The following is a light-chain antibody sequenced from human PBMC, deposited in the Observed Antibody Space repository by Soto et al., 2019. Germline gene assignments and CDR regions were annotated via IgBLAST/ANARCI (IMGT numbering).Light chain of an antibody. CDR1: SGSVSILSY. CDR3: ALYLGRGNRV. CDR2: STN. V-gene: IGLV8-61*01. J-gene: IGLJ3*02. Sequence: QAVVTQEPSVSVSPGGTVTLTCGLTSGSVSILSYPSWYQQTPGQAPRTLIYSTNTRSSGVPDRFSGSILGTKAALTIAGAQAEDDSHYYCALYLGRGNRVFGGGTKLTVL.